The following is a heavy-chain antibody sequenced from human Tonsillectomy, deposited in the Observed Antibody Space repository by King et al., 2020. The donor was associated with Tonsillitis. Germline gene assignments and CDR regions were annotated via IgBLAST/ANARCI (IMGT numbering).Heavy chain of an antibody. CDR1: GVTFSSDA. CDR3: ASEAGVAATTY. Sequence: QLVQSGAEVKKPGSSVKVSCKASGVTFSSDASSWVRHAPGKGLEWMGGISPMLGTTNYAQKFQGRVTITADESTSTAYMELSSLRSEDTAVYYCASEAGVAATTYWGQGTLVTVSS. D-gene: IGHD6-13*01. CDR2: ISPMLGTT. V-gene: IGHV1-69*01. J-gene: IGHJ4*02.